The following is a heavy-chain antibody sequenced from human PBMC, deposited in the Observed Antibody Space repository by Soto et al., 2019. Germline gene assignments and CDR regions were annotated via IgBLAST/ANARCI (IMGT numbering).Heavy chain of an antibody. D-gene: IGHD3-10*01. Sequence: GSLRLSCAAPGFTFSSYGMHWVRQAPGKGLEWVAVIWYDGSNKYYADSVKGRFTISRDNSKNTLYLQMNSLRAEDTAVYYCARDWAGELSSLVFDYWGQGTLVTVSS. V-gene: IGHV3-33*01. J-gene: IGHJ4*02. CDR1: GFTFSSYG. CDR2: IWYDGSNK. CDR3: ARDWAGELSSLVFDY.